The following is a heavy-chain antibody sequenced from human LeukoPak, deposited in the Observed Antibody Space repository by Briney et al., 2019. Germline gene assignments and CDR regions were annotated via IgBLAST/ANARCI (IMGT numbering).Heavy chain of an antibody. CDR3: AREVGDSSDFDI. Sequence: ASVKVSCKASGGTFSSYAISWVRQAPGQGLEWMGWISAYNGNTNYAQKLQGRVTMTTDTSTSTAYMELRSLRSDDTAVYYCAREVGDSSDFDIWGQGTMVTVSS. CDR2: ISAYNGNT. V-gene: IGHV1-18*01. J-gene: IGHJ3*02. CDR1: GGTFSSYA. D-gene: IGHD1-26*01.